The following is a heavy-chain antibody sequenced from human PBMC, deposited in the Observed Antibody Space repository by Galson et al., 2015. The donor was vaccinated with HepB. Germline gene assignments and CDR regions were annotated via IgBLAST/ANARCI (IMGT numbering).Heavy chain of an antibody. CDR3: ATGGYNWNDVDY. CDR1: GFTFSSYG. V-gene: IGHV3-21*01. CDR2: ISSSSSYI. J-gene: IGHJ4*02. D-gene: IGHD1-1*01. Sequence: SLRLSCAASGFTFSSYGMHWVRQAPGKGLEWVSSISSSSSYIYYADSVKGRFTISRDNAKNSLYLQMNSLRAEDTAVYYCATGGYNWNDVDYWGQGTLVTVSS.